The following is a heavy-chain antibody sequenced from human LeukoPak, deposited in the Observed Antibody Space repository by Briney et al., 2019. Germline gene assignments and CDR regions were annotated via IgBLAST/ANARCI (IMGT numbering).Heavy chain of an antibody. CDR2: ISGSGGST. D-gene: IGHD3-10*01. CDR1: GFTFSIYA. Sequence: GGSLRLSCAASGFTFSIYAMSWVRQAPGKGLEWVSAISGSGGSTYYADSVKGRFTISRDNAKNTLYLQINSLRADDTAVYYCAKATNPWLGELRYFDYWGQGTLVTVSS. CDR3: AKATNPWLGELRYFDY. V-gene: IGHV3-23*01. J-gene: IGHJ4*02.